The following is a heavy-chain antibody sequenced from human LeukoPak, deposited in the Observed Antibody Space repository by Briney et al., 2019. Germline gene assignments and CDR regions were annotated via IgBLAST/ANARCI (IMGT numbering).Heavy chain of an antibody. Sequence: GGSLRLSCAASGFTFSSYAMHWVRQAPGKGLEWVAVISYDGSNKYYADSVKGRFTISRDNSKNTLYLQMNSLRAEDTAVYYCARESLIEYYFDHWGQGTLVTVSS. CDR2: ISYDGSNK. V-gene: IGHV3-30*01. CDR1: GFTFSSYA. J-gene: IGHJ4*02. D-gene: IGHD2/OR15-2a*01. CDR3: ARESLIEYYFDH.